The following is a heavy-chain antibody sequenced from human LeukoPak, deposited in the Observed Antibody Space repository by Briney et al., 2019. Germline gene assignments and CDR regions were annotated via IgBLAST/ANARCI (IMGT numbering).Heavy chain of an antibody. J-gene: IGHJ3*02. CDR1: GFTSTTAW. CDR2: ISGSGGST. CDR3: AKCIREVVPPAAIGDAFDI. V-gene: IGHV3-23*01. Sequence: PGGSLRLSCAISGFTSTTAWMTWVRQAPGKGLEWVSAISGSGGSTYYADSVKGRFTISRDNSKNTLYLQMNSLRAEDTAVYYCAKCIREVVPPAAIGDAFDIWGQGTMVTVSS. D-gene: IGHD2-2*01.